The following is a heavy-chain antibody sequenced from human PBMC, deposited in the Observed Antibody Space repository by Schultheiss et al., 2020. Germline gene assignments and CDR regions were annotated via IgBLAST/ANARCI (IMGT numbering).Heavy chain of an antibody. J-gene: IGHJ6*02. V-gene: IGHV4-61*02. D-gene: IGHD4-23*01. Sequence: SQTLSLTCTVSGGSISSGSYYWSWIRQPAGKGLEWIGRIYTSGSTNYNPSLKSRVTISVDTSKNQFSLKLSSVTAADTAVYYCARVTVVTPFYYYYYGMDVWGQGTTVTVS. CDR2: IYTSGST. CDR1: GGSISSGSYY. CDR3: ARVTVVTPFYYYYYGMDV.